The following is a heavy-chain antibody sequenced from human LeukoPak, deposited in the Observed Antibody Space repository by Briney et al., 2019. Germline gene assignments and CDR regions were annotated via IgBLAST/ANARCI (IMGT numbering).Heavy chain of an antibody. CDR2: IHHSGDT. D-gene: IGHD3-22*01. V-gene: IGHV4-59*08. Sequence: SQTLSLTCRVSGGSINNHYWTWIRQPPGMALEWLGHIHHSGDTNYNPSLKSRVTMTVDTSRNQFSLILSSVTAADTALYYCARQFYHYDDTGYYYVFDYWGQGTLVTVSS. CDR3: ARQFYHYDDTGYYYVFDY. CDR1: GGSINNHY. J-gene: IGHJ4*02.